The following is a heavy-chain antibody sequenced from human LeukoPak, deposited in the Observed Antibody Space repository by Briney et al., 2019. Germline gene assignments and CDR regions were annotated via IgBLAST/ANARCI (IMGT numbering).Heavy chain of an antibody. J-gene: IGHJ4*02. CDR1: GFTFSSYA. CDR3: AKDSGSSSSRVRFDF. CDR2: ISGSGGTT. D-gene: IGHD6-13*01. V-gene: IGHV3-23*01. Sequence: PGGSLRLSCAASGFTFSSYAMSWVRQAPGKGLEWVSAISGSGGTTYYADSVKGRFTISRDNSKNTLYLQMNSLSPEDTAVYYCAKDSGSSSSRVRFDFWGQGTLVTVSS.